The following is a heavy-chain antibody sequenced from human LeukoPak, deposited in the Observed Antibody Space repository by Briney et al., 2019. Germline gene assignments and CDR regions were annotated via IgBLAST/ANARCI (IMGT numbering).Heavy chain of an antibody. Sequence: ASVKVSCKASGYTFTSYDVNWVRQATGQGLEWMGWMNPNSGSTGYAQKFQGRVTMTRNTSISTTYMELSSLRSEDTAVYYCSRVRCSSTSCPFDYWGQGTLVTVSS. CDR3: SRVRCSSTSCPFDY. CDR1: GYTFTSYD. J-gene: IGHJ4*02. D-gene: IGHD2-2*01. V-gene: IGHV1-8*01. CDR2: MNPNSGST.